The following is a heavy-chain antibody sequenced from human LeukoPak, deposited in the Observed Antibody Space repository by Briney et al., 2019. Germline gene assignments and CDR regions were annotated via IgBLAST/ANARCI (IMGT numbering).Heavy chain of an antibody. J-gene: IGHJ4*02. V-gene: IGHV3-30*18. CDR2: ISTDGSNK. Sequence: SCKVSGYTLTELSMHWVRQAPGKGLEWVALISTDGSNKNYADSVKGRFTISRDNSKNTLYLQMNSLRVEDTAIYYCAKDSSSSWFGGDSKWGQGTLVTVSS. D-gene: IGHD6-13*01. CDR3: AKDSSSSWFGGDSK. CDR1: GYTLTELS.